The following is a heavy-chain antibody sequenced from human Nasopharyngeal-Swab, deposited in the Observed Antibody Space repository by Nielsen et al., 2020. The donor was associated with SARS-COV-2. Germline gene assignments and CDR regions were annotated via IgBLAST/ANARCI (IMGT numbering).Heavy chain of an antibody. CDR2: FDPEDGET. D-gene: IGHD1-26*01. CDR1: GYTLTDLS. V-gene: IGHV1-24*01. J-gene: IGHJ3*02. CDR3: ATTSPFSGSYHLCTFDI. Sequence: ASVKVSCKVSGYTLTDLSMHWVRQAPGKGLEWMGGFDPEDGETIYAQKFQGRVTMTEDTSTDTAYMELSSLRSEDTAVYYCATTSPFSGSYHLCTFDIWGQGTMVTVSS.